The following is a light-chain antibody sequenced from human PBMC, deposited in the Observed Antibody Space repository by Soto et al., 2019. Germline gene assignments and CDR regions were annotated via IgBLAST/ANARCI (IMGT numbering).Light chain of an antibody. CDR3: QQHNNWPPWT. V-gene: IGKV3-15*01. Sequence: EIVMTQSPATLSVSPGERATLSCRASQSVSSNLAWYQQKPGQAPRLLMYGASTRATGIPDSFSGSGAGTEFTLTISSLQSEDFGVYYCQQHNNWPPWTFGQGTKVEIK. J-gene: IGKJ1*01. CDR2: GAS. CDR1: QSVSSN.